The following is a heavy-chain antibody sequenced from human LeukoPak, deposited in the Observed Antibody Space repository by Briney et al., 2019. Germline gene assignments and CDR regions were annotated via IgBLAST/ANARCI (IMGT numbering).Heavy chain of an antibody. Sequence: GGSLRLSCAASGFSVSSNYMGWVRQAPGKGLEWVSIIYSGGSTYYADSVKGRFTISRDNSKNTVYLQMNYLKPEDTAVYYCARAPDYRSGLLGGQGTLVTVSS. CDR3: ARAPDYRSGLL. J-gene: IGHJ4*02. D-gene: IGHD4-4*01. V-gene: IGHV3-66*01. CDR2: IYSGGST. CDR1: GFSVSSNY.